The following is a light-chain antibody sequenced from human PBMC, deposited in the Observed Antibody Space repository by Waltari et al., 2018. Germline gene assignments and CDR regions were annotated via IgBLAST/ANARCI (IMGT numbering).Light chain of an antibody. CDR2: HTS. Sequence: QMTQSPSSLSASVGDRVTITGQASQDIKHYLNWYQQKPGRAPNLLIYHTSNLQTGVPSRFSGSRSGTDYTFTISNLQPEDVATYYCQQYDDLFTFGPGTKVDLK. CDR1: QDIKHY. CDR3: QQYDDLFT. V-gene: IGKV1-33*01. J-gene: IGKJ3*01.